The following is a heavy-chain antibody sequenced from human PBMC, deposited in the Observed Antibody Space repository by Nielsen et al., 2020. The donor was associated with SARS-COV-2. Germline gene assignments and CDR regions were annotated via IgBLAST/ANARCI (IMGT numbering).Heavy chain of an antibody. V-gene: IGHV3-9*01. CDR1: GFTFDDYA. CDR3: AKDMGPVIWYFDL. CDR2: ISWNSGSI. J-gene: IGHJ2*01. Sequence: SLKISCAASGFTFDDYAMHWVRQAPGKGLEWVSGISWNSGSIGYADSVKGRFTISRDNAKNSLYLQMNSLRAEDTALYYCAKDMGPVIWYFDLWGRGTLDTVSS. D-gene: IGHD3-10*01.